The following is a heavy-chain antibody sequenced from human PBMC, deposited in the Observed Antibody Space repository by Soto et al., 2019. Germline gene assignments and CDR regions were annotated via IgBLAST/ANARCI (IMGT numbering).Heavy chain of an antibody. Sequence: QVHLVQSGAEVKKPGASVKVSCKGSGYGFTTYGITWVRQAPGQGLEWMAWISAHNGNTNYAQKRQGRVTVTRDTFTSTAYMELRSLRSDDTAVDYCARGRYGDYWGQGALVTVS. J-gene: IGHJ4*02. CDR2: ISAHNGNT. CDR3: ARGRYGDY. V-gene: IGHV1-18*01. D-gene: IGHD1-1*01. CDR1: GYGFTTYG.